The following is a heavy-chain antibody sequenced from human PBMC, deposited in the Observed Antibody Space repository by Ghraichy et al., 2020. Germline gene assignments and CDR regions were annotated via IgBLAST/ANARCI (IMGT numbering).Heavy chain of an antibody. V-gene: IGHV4-59*01. CDR1: GGSISSYY. CDR2: IYYSGST. D-gene: IGHD3-3*01. Sequence: ESLNISCTVSGGSISSYYWSWIRQPPGKGLEWIGYIYYSGSTNYNPSLKSRVTISVDTSKNQFSLKLSSVTAADTAVYYCARVGADDFWSGSNWFDPWGQGTLVTVSS. CDR3: ARVGADDFWSGSNWFDP. J-gene: IGHJ5*02.